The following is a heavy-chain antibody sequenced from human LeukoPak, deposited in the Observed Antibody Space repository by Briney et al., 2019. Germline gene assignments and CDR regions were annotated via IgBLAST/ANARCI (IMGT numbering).Heavy chain of an antibody. CDR1: GFSFMNAW. CDR3: ATETNGRHYDY. CDR2: IGPTGSDR. D-gene: IGHD1-14*01. V-gene: IGHV3-21*06. J-gene: IGHJ4*02. Sequence: GGSLRLSCAASGFSFMNAWMIWVRQAPGKGLEWVASIGPTGSDRYHADSIKGRFTISRDNANNFLYLQMNSLRAEDTAVYYCATETNGRHYDYWGQGTLLTVSS.